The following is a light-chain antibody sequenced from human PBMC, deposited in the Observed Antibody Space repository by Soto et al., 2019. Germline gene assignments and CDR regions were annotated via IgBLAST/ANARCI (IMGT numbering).Light chain of an antibody. CDR1: QSVSSSY. CDR2: GAS. Sequence: EIVLTQSPGTLSLSPGERATLSCRASQSVSSSYLAGYQQKPGQAPRLLIYGASSRATGIPDRFSGSGSGTDFTLTVSRLEPEDLAVYYWQQYGSSPLFGPGTKVDIK. V-gene: IGKV3-20*01. CDR3: QQYGSSPL. J-gene: IGKJ3*01.